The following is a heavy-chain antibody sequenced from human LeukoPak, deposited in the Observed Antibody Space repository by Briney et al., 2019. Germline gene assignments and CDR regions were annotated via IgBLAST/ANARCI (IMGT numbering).Heavy chain of an antibody. J-gene: IGHJ3*02. CDR3: ARHLNYYDSSGYYFGGAFDI. CDR2: IYYSGST. CDR1: GYSISSGYY. V-gene: IGHV4-61*01. D-gene: IGHD3-22*01. Sequence: SETLSLTCTVSGYSISSGYYWGWIRQPPGKGLEWIGYIYYSGSTNYNPSLKSRVTISVDTSKNQFSLKLSSVTAADTAVYYCARHLNYYDSSGYYFGGAFDIWGQGTMVTVSS.